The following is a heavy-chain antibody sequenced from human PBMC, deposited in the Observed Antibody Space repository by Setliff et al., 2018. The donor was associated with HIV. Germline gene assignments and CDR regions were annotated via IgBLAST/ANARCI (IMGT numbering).Heavy chain of an antibody. CDR1: GYSFTSYW. J-gene: IGHJ3*02. CDR3: ARVIVGASDAFDI. Sequence: LGESLKISCKGSGYSFTSYWIGWVRQMPGKGLEWMGVIYPGDSDTRYSPSFQGQVTISVDKSISTAYLQWSSLRASDIAMYYCARVIVGASDAFDIWGQGTMVTV. D-gene: IGHD1-26*01. CDR2: IYPGDSDT. V-gene: IGHV5-51*01.